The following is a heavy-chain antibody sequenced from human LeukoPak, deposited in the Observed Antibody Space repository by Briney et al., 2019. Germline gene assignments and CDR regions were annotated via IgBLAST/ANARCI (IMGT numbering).Heavy chain of an antibody. CDR3: ARVVLWDYGDLGAFDI. J-gene: IGHJ3*02. Sequence: ASVKVSCKASGGTFSSYAISWVRQAPGQGLEWMGGIIPIFGTANYAQKFQGRVTITADESTSTAYMELSSLRSEDTAVYYCARVVLWDYGDLGAFDIWGQGTMVTVSS. CDR1: GGTFSSYA. V-gene: IGHV1-69*01. D-gene: IGHD4-17*01. CDR2: IIPIFGTA.